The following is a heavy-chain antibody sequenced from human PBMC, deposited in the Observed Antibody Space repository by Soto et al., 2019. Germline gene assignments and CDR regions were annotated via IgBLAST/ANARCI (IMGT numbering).Heavy chain of an antibody. Sequence: VASVKVSCKASGYTFTSYGISWVRQAPGQGLEWMGWISAYNGNTNYAQKLQGRVTMTTDTSTSTAYMELRSLRSDDTAVYYCARDLLLYGDLRKRDFDYWGQGTLVTVSS. CDR2: ISAYNGNT. V-gene: IGHV1-18*01. CDR3: ARDLLLYGDLRKRDFDY. D-gene: IGHD4-17*01. CDR1: GYTFTSYG. J-gene: IGHJ4*02.